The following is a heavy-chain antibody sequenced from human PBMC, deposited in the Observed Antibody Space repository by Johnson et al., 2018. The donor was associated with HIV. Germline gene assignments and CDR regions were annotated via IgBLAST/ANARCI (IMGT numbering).Heavy chain of an antibody. CDR3: ATIVRRSGDYRRLGKMKEEAFDI. CDR1: EFTFSDYA. J-gene: IGHJ3*02. V-gene: IGHV3-30*14. D-gene: IGHD3-22*01. CDR2: ISHDGINK. Sequence: QVQLVESGGGVVQPGRSLSLSCVASEFTFSDYAMHSVRQAPGRGLESMALISHDGINKYYADSVRGRFTISRDNSKSTLYLQMNSLRAEDTAVYYCATIVRRSGDYRRLGKMKEEAFDIWGQGTMVTVSS.